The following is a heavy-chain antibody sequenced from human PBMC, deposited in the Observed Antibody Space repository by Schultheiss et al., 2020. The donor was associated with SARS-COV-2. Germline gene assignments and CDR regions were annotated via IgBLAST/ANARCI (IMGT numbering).Heavy chain of an antibody. V-gene: IGHV2-70*16. CDR2: IDWDDDK. Sequence: QTLSLTCTFSGFSLSTSGMCVSWIRQPPGKALEWLARIDWDDDKFYSTSLKTRLTISKDTSKNQVVLTMTNMDPVDTATYYCARINAALYFDFWGQGTLVTVSS. D-gene: IGHD6-25*01. CDR1: GFSLSTSGMC. J-gene: IGHJ4*02. CDR3: ARINAALYFDF.